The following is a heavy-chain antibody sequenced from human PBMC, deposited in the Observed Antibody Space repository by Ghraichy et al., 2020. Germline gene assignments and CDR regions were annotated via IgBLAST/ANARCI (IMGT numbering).Heavy chain of an antibody. J-gene: IGHJ3*02. D-gene: IGHD2-15*01. V-gene: IGHV3-66*01. CDR2: IYSGDSA. CDR3: ARDRGTGYCSGGNCYNEAFDI. Sequence: GGSLNISCAASGFSVGTNYMSWVRQAPGKGLEWVSIIYSGDSAFYPDSVKGRFTISRDNSKNTLNLQMNSLRVEDTAVYYCARDRGTGYCSGGNCYNEAFDIWGQGTMVTVSS. CDR1: GFSVGTNY.